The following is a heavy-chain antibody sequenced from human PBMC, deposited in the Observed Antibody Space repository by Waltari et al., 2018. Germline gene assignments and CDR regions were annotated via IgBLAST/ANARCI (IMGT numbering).Heavy chain of an antibody. Sequence: EVQLLESGGGLVQPGGSLRLSCAASGFTFSSYAMSWVRQAPGKGLEWVSVIYSGGSTYYADSVKGRFTISRDNSKNTLYLQMNSLRAEDTAVYYCAKWEPVGATGDYWGQGTLVTVSS. J-gene: IGHJ4*02. CDR2: IYSGGST. CDR3: AKWEPVGATGDY. V-gene: IGHV3-23*03. D-gene: IGHD1-26*01. CDR1: GFTFSSYA.